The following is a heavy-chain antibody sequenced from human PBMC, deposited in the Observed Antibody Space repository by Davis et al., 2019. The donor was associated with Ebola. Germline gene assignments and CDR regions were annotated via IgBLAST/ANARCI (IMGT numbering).Heavy chain of an antibody. CDR3: AKETTRFLEWPIFDY. D-gene: IGHD3-3*01. Sequence: PGGSLRLSCAASGFTFSSYGMHWVRQAPGKGLEWVAVISYDGSNKYYADSVKGRFTISRDNSKNTLYLQMNSLRAEDTAVYYCAKETTRFLEWPIFDYWGQGTLVTVSS. V-gene: IGHV3-30*18. CDR2: ISYDGSNK. CDR1: GFTFSSYG. J-gene: IGHJ4*02.